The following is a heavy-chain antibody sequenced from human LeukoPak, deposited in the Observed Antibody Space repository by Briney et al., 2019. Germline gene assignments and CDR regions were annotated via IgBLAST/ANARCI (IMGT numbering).Heavy chain of an antibody. Sequence: SETLSLTCTVSGGSISSYYWSWIRQPPGKGLEWIGYIYYSGSTNYNPSLKSRVTISVDTSKNQFSLKLSSVPAADTAVYYCARRGYSSSFDNWFDPWGQGTLVTVSS. CDR1: GGSISSYY. J-gene: IGHJ5*02. V-gene: IGHV4-59*08. CDR2: IYYSGST. CDR3: ARRGYSSSFDNWFDP. D-gene: IGHD6-6*01.